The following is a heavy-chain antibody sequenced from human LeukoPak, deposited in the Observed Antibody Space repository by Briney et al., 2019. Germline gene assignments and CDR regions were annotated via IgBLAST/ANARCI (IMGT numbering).Heavy chain of an antibody. V-gene: IGHV3-23*01. CDR3: AKDSVVVPGLVNYFDY. Sequence: GESLRLSCAASGFTFSTYNMNWVRQAPGKGLEWVSAISGSGDTTFYTDSVKGRFTISRDNSKNTLYPQLNSLRAEDTAIYYCAKDSVVVPGLVNYFDYWGQGTLVTVSS. J-gene: IGHJ4*02. D-gene: IGHD2-2*01. CDR2: ISGSGDTT. CDR1: GFTFSTYN.